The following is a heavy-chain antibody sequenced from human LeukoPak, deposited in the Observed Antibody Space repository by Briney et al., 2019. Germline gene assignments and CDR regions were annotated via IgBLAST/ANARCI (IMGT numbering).Heavy chain of an antibody. J-gene: IGHJ6*04. CDR2: ISYDESYK. D-gene: IGHD7-27*01. CDR1: RFSFSSYG. Sequence: GRSLRLSCAASRFSFSSYGIHWVGQALGKGLEWVAVISYDESYKYYADSVKGRFTISRDNSKNTLYLQMNSLRAEDTAVYYCAKDGLTGVNYYYGMDVWGKGTTVTVSS. V-gene: IGHV3-30*18. CDR3: AKDGLTGVNYYYGMDV.